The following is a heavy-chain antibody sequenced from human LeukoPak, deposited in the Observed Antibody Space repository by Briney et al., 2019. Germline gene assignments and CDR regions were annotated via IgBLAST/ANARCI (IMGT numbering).Heavy chain of an antibody. V-gene: IGHV4-59*12. D-gene: IGHD3-22*01. CDR1: GGSISSYY. J-gene: IGHJ4*02. CDR3: AGVIRSETRYFDY. CDR2: MYYSGTI. Sequence: SETLSLTCTVSGGSISSYYWSWIRQPPGKGLEWIGYMYYSGTINYNPSLKSRVTISVDTSKNQFSLKLSSVTAADTAVYYCAGVIRSETRYFDYWGQGTLVTVSS.